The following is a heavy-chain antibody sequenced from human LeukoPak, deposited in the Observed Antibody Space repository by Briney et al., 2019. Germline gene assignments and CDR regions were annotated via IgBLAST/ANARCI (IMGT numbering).Heavy chain of an antibody. D-gene: IGHD3-10*01. Sequence: GESLKISCKGSGYSFTSYWIGWVRQMPGKGLEWMGIIYPGDSDTRYSPSFQGQVTISADESISTAYLQWSSLKASDTAMYYCARHFTYYGSGSYYIPFDYWGQGTLVTVSS. J-gene: IGHJ4*02. CDR3: ARHFTYYGSGSYYIPFDY. V-gene: IGHV5-51*01. CDR1: GYSFTSYW. CDR2: IYPGDSDT.